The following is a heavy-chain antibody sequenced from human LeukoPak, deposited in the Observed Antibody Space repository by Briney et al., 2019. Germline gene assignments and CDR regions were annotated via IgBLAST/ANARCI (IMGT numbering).Heavy chain of an antibody. V-gene: IGHV4-39*01. D-gene: IGHD3-10*01. CDR2: IYYSGST. Sequence: PSETLSLTCTVSGGSISSSSDYWGWIRQPPGKGLEWIGSIYYSGSTYYNPSLKSRVTISVDTSKNQFSLKLSSVTAADTAVYYCARLRGSGSRWGQGNLVTVSS. CDR1: GGSISSSSDY. J-gene: IGHJ4*02. CDR3: ARLRGSGSR.